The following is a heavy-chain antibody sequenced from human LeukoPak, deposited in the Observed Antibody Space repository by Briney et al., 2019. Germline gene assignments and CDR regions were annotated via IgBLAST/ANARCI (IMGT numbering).Heavy chain of an antibody. Sequence: AAAKVSCKASGYSFSSSYVNWVPHAPGQPLAWMGCTTAYNGRTNYAQKFHGRVTMTTDSSTGIAYMDLTSLRSDVTAVYYCARGGTYYPCLDYWGQGTLVTVSS. V-gene: IGHV1-18*01. CDR2: TTAYNGRT. CDR3: ARGGTYYPCLDY. J-gene: IGHJ4*02. D-gene: IGHD1-26*01. CDR1: GYSFSSSY.